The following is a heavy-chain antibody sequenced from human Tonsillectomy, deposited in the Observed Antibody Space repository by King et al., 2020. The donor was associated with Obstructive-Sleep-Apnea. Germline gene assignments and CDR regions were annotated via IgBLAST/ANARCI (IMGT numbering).Heavy chain of an antibody. D-gene: IGHD3-16*02. CDR2: IISSSSTI. Sequence: VQLVESGGGLLQPGGSLRHSCAASGSTFSSYSMNWVRQAPGKGLEWCSYIISSSSTIYSSDSVKGRFTITRDNAKNALYLQINSLRAEDTAVYYCARGIDTFDPWGQGTLVTVSS. CDR3: ARGIDTFDP. CDR1: GSTFSSYS. J-gene: IGHJ5*02. V-gene: IGHV3-48*04.